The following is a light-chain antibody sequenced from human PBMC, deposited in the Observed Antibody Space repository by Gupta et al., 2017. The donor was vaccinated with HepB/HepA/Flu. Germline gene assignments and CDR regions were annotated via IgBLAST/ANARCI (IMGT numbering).Light chain of an antibody. CDR1: SSNIGAGYD. CDR2: GNS. Sequence: QSVLPHPPSFSGAPGQRVTISSTGSSSNIGAGYDVHWYQQLPGTAPKLLIYGNSNRPSGVPDRFSGSKSGTSASLAITGLQAEDEADYYCQSYDSSLSGSKVFGGGTKLTVL. J-gene: IGLJ2*01. V-gene: IGLV1-40*01. CDR3: QSYDSSLSGSKV.